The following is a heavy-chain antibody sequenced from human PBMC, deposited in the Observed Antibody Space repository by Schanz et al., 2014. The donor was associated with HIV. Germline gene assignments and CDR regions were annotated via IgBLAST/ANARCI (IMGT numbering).Heavy chain of an antibody. CDR3: TRDEYRDV. Sequence: QLQLQESGPALVKPSETLSLTCTVSGGSISNTYWSWFRQPAGKGLEWIGRIFGSGGTTNYNPSPRSQTPISGDTPKNEFSLKLTSVPAADTAVYWCTRDEYRDVWGQGAKVTVSS. CDR1: GGSISNTY. CDR2: IFGSGGTT. J-gene: IGHJ3*01. V-gene: IGHV4-4*07. D-gene: IGHD4-4*01.